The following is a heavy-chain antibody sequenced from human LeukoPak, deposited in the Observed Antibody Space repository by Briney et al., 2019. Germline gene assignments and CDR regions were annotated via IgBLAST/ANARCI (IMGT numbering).Heavy chain of an antibody. V-gene: IGHV4-34*01. D-gene: IGHD3-10*01. CDR3: ARVGPHGDLWFGTGVGAFDI. CDR2: INHSGST. CDR1: GGSFSGYY. J-gene: IGHJ3*02. Sequence: PSETLSLTCAVYGGSFSGYYWSWIRQPPGKGLEWIGEINHSGSTNYNPSLKSRVTISADTSKNQFSLKLSSVTAADTAVYYCARVGPHGDLWFGTGVGAFDIWGQGTMVTVSS.